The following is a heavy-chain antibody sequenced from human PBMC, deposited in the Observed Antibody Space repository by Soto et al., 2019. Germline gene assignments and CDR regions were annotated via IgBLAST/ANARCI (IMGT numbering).Heavy chain of an antibody. Sequence: GGSLRLSCAASGFTFSSYSMNWVRQAPGKGLEWLSYLSGPTTTIYYADSVKGRFTISRDNAKNSLYLQMDSLRAEDTAVYYCARDYWYRLDYWGQGALVTVSS. CDR3: ARDYWYRLDY. CDR1: GFTFSSYS. J-gene: IGHJ4*02. CDR2: LSGPTTTI. D-gene: IGHD2-8*02. V-gene: IGHV3-48*01.